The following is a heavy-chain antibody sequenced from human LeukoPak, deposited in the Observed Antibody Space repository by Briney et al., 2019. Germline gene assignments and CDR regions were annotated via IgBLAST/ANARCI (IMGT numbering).Heavy chain of an antibody. CDR1: GDSISSYY. Sequence: PSETLSLTCTVSGDSISSYYWSWIRQPPGKGLEWIGYIYYSGSTNYNPSLKSRVTISVDTSKNQFSLKLSSVTAADTAVYYCARSLGYCSSTSCYRGPYFDYWGQGTLVTVSS. CDR3: ARSLGYCSSTSCYRGPYFDY. D-gene: IGHD2-2*01. CDR2: IYYSGST. J-gene: IGHJ4*02. V-gene: IGHV4-59*01.